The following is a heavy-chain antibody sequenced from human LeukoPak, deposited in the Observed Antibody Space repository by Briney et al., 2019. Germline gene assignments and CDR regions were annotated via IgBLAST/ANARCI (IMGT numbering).Heavy chain of an antibody. D-gene: IGHD4-17*01. CDR2: IYYSGST. CDR3: ARALDAVTSYYFDY. CDR1: GGSISSYY. Sequence: SETLSLTCTVSGGSISSYYWSWIRQPPGKGLEWIGYIYYSGSTNYNPSLKSRVTISVDTSKNQFSLKLSSVTAADTAVYYCARALDAVTSYYFDYXGQGXXVTV. J-gene: IGHJ4*02. V-gene: IGHV4-59*01.